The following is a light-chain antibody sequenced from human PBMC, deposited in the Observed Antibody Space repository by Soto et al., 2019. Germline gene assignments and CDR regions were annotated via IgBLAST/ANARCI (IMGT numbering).Light chain of an antibody. CDR2: AAS. CDR1: QGISNY. Sequence: DIQMTQSPSSLSASVGDRVTITCRASQGISNYLAWYQQKPGKVPKLLIYAASTLLSGVPSRFSGSGSGTDFPLTISSLQPEDVATYYCQKYNSAPPSTFGPGNKVAIK. CDR3: QKYNSAPPST. J-gene: IGKJ3*01. V-gene: IGKV1-27*01.